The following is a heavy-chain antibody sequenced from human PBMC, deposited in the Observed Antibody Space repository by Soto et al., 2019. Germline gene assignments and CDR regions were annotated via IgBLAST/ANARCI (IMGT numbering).Heavy chain of an antibody. CDR2: ISYDGSNK. CDR3: ARIQRSSFDY. D-gene: IGHD6-13*01. V-gene: IGHV3-30*04. CDR1: GFTFSSYA. J-gene: IGHJ4*02. Sequence: GGSLSLSCAASGFTFSSYAMHWVRQAPGKGLEWVAVISYDGSNKYYADSVKGRFTISRDNSKNTLYLQMNSLRAEDTAVYYCARIQRSSFDYWGQGTLVTVSS.